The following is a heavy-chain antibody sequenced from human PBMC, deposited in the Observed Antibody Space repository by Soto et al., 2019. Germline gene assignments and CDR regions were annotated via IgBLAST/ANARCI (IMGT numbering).Heavy chain of an antibody. CDR2: TYYKSTWYY. V-gene: IGHV6-1*01. D-gene: IGHD3-22*01. Sequence: PSQTLSLTCAIPGDSVSSNSAAWNWIKQSPSRGLEWLGRTYYKSTWYYDYAISVESRITIYPDTSKNQFSLQLNSVTPEDTAVYYCARGMYYYDSRGHTFEYWGQGTLVTVSS. CDR1: GDSVSSNSAA. CDR3: ARGMYYYDSRGHTFEY. J-gene: IGHJ4*02.